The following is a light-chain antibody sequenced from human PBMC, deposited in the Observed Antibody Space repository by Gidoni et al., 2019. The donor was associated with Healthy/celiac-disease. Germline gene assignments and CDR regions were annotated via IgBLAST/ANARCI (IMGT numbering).Light chain of an antibody. J-gene: IGKJ1*01. CDR3: QQYNSYPWT. CDR1: QSISSW. V-gene: IGKV1-5*03. CDR2: KAS. Sequence: DIQMTQSPSTLSASVGDRVTITCRASQSISSWLAWYQQKPGNAPKLLIYKASSLESGVPSRFSGSGSETEFTLTVSSLQPDDFATYYCQQYNSYPWTFGQGTKVEIK.